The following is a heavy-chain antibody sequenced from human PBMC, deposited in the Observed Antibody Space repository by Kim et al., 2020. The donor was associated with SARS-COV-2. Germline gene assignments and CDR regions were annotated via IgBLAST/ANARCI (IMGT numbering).Heavy chain of an antibody. CDR3: ARRFGGTYRYDAFDI. Sequence: GGSLRLSCAASGFTFSSDAMTWVRQAPGKGLEWVSLISVRGDDTYYADSVKGRFTISRDNSKNTLYLQMNSLIAEDTAVYYCARRFGGTYRYDAFDIWGQGTMVTVSS. V-gene: IGHV3-23*01. J-gene: IGHJ3*02. CDR1: GFTFSSDA. CDR2: ISVRGDDT. D-gene: IGHD1-26*01.